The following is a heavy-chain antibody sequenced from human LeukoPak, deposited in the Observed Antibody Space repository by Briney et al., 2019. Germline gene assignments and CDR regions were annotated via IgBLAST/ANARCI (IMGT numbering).Heavy chain of an antibody. V-gene: IGHV1-2*02. D-gene: IGHD5-18*01. CDR1: GYTFTGYY. J-gene: IGHJ4*02. CDR3: ARSRGGYSYGYFDY. CDR2: INPNSGGT. Sequence: ASVKVSCKASGYTFTGYYMHWVRQAPGQGLEWMGWINPNSGGTNYAQKFQGRVTMTRDTSISTAYMELSRLRSDDTAVYYCARSRGGYSYGYFDYWGQGTLSPSPQ.